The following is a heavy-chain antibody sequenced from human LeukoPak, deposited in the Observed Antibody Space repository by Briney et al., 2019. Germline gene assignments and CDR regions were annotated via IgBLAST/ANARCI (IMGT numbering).Heavy chain of an antibody. J-gene: IGHJ4*02. CDR3: ARQGCSSTSCLDY. CDR1: GYSFTSYW. CDR2: IYPGDSDT. Sequence: GESLKISCKGSGYSFTSYWIGWVRQMPGKGLEWMGIIYPGDSDTRYSPSFQGQVTILADKSISTAYLQWSSLKASDTAMYYCARQGCSSTSCLDYWGQGTLVTVSS. V-gene: IGHV5-51*01. D-gene: IGHD2-2*01.